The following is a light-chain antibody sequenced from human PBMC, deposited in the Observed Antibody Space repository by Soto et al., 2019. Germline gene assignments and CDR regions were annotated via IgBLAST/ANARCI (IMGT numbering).Light chain of an antibody. CDR2: EVT. CDR1: SSDVGGYNY. J-gene: IGLJ2*01. V-gene: IGLV2-8*01. CDR3: SSYSRSNDYVV. Sequence: QSALTQPPSASGSPGQSVSISCTGTSSDVGGYNYVSWYQQHPGRAPTLVIFEVTKRPSGVPGRFSGSKSGNTASLTVSGLQDDDEADYFCSSYSRSNDYVVFGGGTKLTVL.